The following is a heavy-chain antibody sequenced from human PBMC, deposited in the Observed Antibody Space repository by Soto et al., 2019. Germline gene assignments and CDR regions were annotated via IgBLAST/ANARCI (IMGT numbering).Heavy chain of an antibody. D-gene: IGHD3-3*01. V-gene: IGHV3-64*01. J-gene: IGHJ4*02. CDR2: ISSNGGST. Sequence: PGGSLRLSCAGSGFTFSSYAMHWVRQAPGKGLEYVSAISSNGGSTYYANSVKGRFTISRDNSKNTLYLQMGSLRAEDMAAYYCARGLSKGAIFGVVIFYWGQGTLVTVSA. CDR1: GFTFSSYA. CDR3: ARGLSKGAIFGVVIFY.